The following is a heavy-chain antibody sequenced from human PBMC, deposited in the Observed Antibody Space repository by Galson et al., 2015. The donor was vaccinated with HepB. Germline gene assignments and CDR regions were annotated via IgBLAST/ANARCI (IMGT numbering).Heavy chain of an antibody. D-gene: IGHD3-3*01. V-gene: IGHV3-30*18. CDR3: AKDLSRKDYWSGSYYNYYGMDV. CDR1: GFTFSSYG. CDR2: ISYDGTIK. J-gene: IGHJ6*02. Sequence: SLRLSCAASGFTFSSYGMHWVRQAPGKGLEWVAVISYDGTIKYYGDSVKGRFTISRDKSKNTLYLQMNSLRAEDTAVYHCAKDLSRKDYWSGSYYNYYGMDVWGQGTTVTVSS.